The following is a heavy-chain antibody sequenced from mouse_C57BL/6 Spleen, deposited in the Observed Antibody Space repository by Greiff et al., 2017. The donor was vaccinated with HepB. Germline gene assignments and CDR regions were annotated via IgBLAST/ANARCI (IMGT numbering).Heavy chain of an antibody. CDR3: ASFYYYGSSYYYFDY. Sequence: EVQRVESGPGLVKPSQSLSLTCSVTGYSITSGYYWNWIRQFPGNKLEWMGYISYDGSNNYNPSLKNRISITRDTSKNQFFLKLNSVTTEDTATYYCASFYYYGSSYYYFDYWGQGTTLTVSS. CDR1: GYSITSGYY. J-gene: IGHJ2*01. D-gene: IGHD1-1*01. CDR2: ISYDGSN. V-gene: IGHV3-6*01.